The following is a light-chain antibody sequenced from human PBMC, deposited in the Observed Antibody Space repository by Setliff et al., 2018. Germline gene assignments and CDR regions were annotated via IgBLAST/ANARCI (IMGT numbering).Light chain of an antibody. V-gene: IGLV2-14*03. CDR1: GSDVGGYDY. CDR2: DVI. J-gene: IGLJ1*01. Sequence: QSALTQPASVSGSPGQTIILSCTGTGSDVGGYDYISWYQLNPGKGPKLMIYDVINRPSGVSDRFSGSKSGNTASQTISGLQSEDEATYYCISYLYSQTLYVFGTGPKAPV. CDR3: ISYLYSQTLYV.